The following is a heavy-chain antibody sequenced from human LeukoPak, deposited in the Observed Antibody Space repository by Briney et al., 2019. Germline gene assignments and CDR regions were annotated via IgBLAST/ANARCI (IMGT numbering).Heavy chain of an antibody. CDR3: ARADSSNPNWFDP. CDR2: IYYSGST. Sequence: SQTLSLTCTVSGGSISSGDYYWSWIRQPPGKGLEWIGYIYYSGSTYYNPSLKSRVTISVDTSKNQFSLKLSSVTAADTAVYYCARADSSNPNWFDPWGQGTLVTVSS. V-gene: IGHV4-30-4*01. CDR1: GGSISSGDYY. D-gene: IGHD4-11*01. J-gene: IGHJ5*02.